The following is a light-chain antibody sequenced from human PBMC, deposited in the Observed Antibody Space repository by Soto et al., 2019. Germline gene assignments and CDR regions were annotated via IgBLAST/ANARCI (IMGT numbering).Light chain of an antibody. CDR3: QSYDSSLSVLYV. Sequence: QSVRTQPPSVSGAPGQRVTISCTGSSSKIGAGYDVHWYQQLPGTAPKLLIYGNSNRPSGVPDRFSGSKSGTSASLAITGLQAEDEADYYCQSYDSSLSVLYVFGTGTKVTVL. V-gene: IGLV1-40*01. CDR1: SSKIGAGYD. J-gene: IGLJ1*01. CDR2: GNS.